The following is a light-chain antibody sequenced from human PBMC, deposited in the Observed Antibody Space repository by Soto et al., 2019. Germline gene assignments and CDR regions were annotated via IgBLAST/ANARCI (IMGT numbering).Light chain of an antibody. Sequence: QSLLTPPASLSWSPGQSITISCPGTSSDVCGYNYVSWYQHHPGKAPKLIIYDVTNRPSGVSNPFSGSKSGNTASLTISGLQPEDEADYYCSSYTTSNTRQIVFGTGTKDTVL. CDR1: SSDVCGYNY. CDR3: SSYTTSNTRQIV. CDR2: DVT. V-gene: IGLV2-14*03. J-gene: IGLJ1*01.